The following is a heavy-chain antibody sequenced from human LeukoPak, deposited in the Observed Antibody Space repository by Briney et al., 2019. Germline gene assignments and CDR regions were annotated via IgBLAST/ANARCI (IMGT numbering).Heavy chain of an antibody. CDR2: IEQDGNEK. D-gene: IGHD6-13*01. CDR3: ARENLAGDNWFDP. J-gene: IGHJ5*02. CDR1: GFTFSSYW. V-gene: IGHV3-7*01. Sequence: GGSLRLSCAASGFTFSSYWMSWVRQAPGKGLEWVANIEQDGNEKYYVDSVKGRFTISRDNAKNSLYLQMNSLRAEDTAVYYCARENLAGDNWFDPWGQGTLVTVSS.